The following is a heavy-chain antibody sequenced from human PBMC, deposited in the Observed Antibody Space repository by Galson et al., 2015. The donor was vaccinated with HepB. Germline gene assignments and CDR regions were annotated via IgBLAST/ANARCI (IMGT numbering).Heavy chain of an antibody. V-gene: IGHV3-30-3*01. CDR3: ARGWGTSVVSPGY. CDR2: ISYDGTKK. Sequence: SLRLSCAASGFTFSSFPMHWVRQAPGKGLNWVTFISYDGTKKYYADSVKGRFTISRDNSKNTVYLQMNSLRLEDTAIYYCARGWGTSVVSPGYWGQGTLVTVSS. CDR1: GFTFSSFP. J-gene: IGHJ4*02. D-gene: IGHD4-23*01.